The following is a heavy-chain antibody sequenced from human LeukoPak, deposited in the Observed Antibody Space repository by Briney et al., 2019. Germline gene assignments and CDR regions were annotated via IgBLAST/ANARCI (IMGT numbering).Heavy chain of an antibody. D-gene: IGHD4-17*01. CDR3: ARVDYGGAGAFDI. J-gene: IGHJ3*02. CDR1: GGSIRSSSYY. CDR2: IYYSGST. V-gene: IGHV4-39*07. Sequence: SETLSLTCTVSGGSIRSSSYYWGWIRQPPGKGLEWIGSIYYSGSTYYNPSLKSRVTISVDTSKNQFSLKLSSVTAADTAVYYCARVDYGGAGAFDIWGQGTMVTVSS.